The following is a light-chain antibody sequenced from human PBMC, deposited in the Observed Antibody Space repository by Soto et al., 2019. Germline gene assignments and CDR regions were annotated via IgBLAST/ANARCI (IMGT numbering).Light chain of an antibody. CDR2: EVS. CDR3: TSYTSSITYV. Sequence: QSALTQPASVSGSPGQSITISCTGTSSDVGGYNYVSWYQQHPGKAPKLMIYEVSNRPSGVSNRFSGSKSGNTASLTISGLQAEDEADYYCTSYTSSITYVFGTGTKPPS. J-gene: IGLJ1*01. V-gene: IGLV2-14*01. CDR1: SSDVGGYNY.